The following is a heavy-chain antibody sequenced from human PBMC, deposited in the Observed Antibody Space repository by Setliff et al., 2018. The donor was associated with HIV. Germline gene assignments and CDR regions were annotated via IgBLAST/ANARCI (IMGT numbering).Heavy chain of an antibody. CDR2: IYYSGTT. CDR1: GGSITGYY. CDR3: ARAMRGVVVTNMYYYYGMDV. Sequence: PSETLSLTCTVSGGSITGYYWSWIRQPPGKGLEWIGWIYYSGTTNYNPSLKSRVTISVDTSKNQFSLKLSSVTAADTAVYYCARAMRGVVVTNMYYYYGMDVWGQGTTVTVSS. D-gene: IGHD2-21*02. V-gene: IGHV4-59*08. J-gene: IGHJ6*02.